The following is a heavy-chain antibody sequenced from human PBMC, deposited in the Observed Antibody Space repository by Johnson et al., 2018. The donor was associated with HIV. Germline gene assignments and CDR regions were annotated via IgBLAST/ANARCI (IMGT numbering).Heavy chain of an antibody. V-gene: IGHV3-7*02. CDR3: AKHLGSDAFDY. Sequence: VQLVESGGGLVQPGGSLRLSCAASGFTFSSYWMSWVRQAPGKGLEWVANIKQDGSEKYYVDSVKDRFTISRDNTKNSLSLQMNSLRAEDTAVYYCAKHLGSDAFDYWGQGTLVTVSS. CDR1: GFTFSSYW. CDR2: IKQDGSEK. J-gene: IGHJ3*01. D-gene: IGHD1-26*01.